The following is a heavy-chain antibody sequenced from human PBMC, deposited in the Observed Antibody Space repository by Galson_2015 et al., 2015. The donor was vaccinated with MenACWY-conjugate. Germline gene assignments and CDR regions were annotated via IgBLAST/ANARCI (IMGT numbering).Heavy chain of an antibody. J-gene: IGHJ4*02. V-gene: IGHV1-69*04. Sequence: SVKVSCKASGGTFSGYAISWVRQAPGQGLEWMGRIIPILGIANYAQKFQGRVTITADKSTSTAYMELSSLRSEDTAVYYCARVHDYGDYDIDYWGQGTLVTVSS. CDR1: GGTFSGYA. CDR2: IIPILGIA. D-gene: IGHD4-17*01. CDR3: ARVHDYGDYDIDY.